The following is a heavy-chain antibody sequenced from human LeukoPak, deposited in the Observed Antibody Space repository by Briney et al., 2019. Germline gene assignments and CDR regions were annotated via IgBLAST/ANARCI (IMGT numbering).Heavy chain of an antibody. V-gene: IGHV3-66*01. Sequence: GGSLRLSCAASGFTVSSNYMSWVRQAPGKGLELVSVIYSGGSTYYADSVKGRFTISRDNSKNTLYLQMNSLRAEDTAVYYCARVPREYDILTGTYYYYMDVWGKGTTVTISS. CDR3: ARVPREYDILTGTYYYYMDV. J-gene: IGHJ6*03. D-gene: IGHD3-9*01. CDR2: IYSGGST. CDR1: GFTVSSNY.